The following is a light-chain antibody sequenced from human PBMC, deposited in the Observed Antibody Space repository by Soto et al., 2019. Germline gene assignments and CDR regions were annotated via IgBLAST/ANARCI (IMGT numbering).Light chain of an antibody. V-gene: IGKV2-28*01. Sequence: DIVMTQSPLSLPVTPGEPASISCRSSQSLLHSNGFNYLDWYLQKPGQSPQLLIYLGSTRASGVPGRCSGSGSGTDFTLKISRVEAEDVGVYYCMQALQTGWTFGQGTKVEIK. J-gene: IGKJ1*01. CDR1: QSLLHSNGFNY. CDR2: LGS. CDR3: MQALQTGWT.